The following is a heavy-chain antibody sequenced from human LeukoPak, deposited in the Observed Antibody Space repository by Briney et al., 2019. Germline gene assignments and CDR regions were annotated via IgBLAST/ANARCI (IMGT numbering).Heavy chain of an antibody. CDR2: IYYSGRT. CDR3: ARGPLIAAAGSAGGSFDY. CDR1: GRSIYSYY. D-gene: IGHD6-13*01. Sequence: SETLSLTCTVCGRSIYSYYWIWLRQPPGKGLEGIGYIYYSGRTNYNPSLKSRVTISVHTSKNQFSLTLSSVTAADTAVYYCARGPLIAAAGSAGGSFDYWGEGTLVTVSS. J-gene: IGHJ4*02. V-gene: IGHV4-59*01.